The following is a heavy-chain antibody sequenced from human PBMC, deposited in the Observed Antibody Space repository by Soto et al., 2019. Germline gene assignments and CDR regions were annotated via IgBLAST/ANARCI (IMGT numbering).Heavy chain of an antibody. V-gene: IGHV4-39*01. J-gene: IGHJ4*02. CDR2: FQHSGNA. D-gene: IGHD2-2*02. CDR1: GGSISSGGSY. Sequence: SETLSLTCTVSGGSISSGGSYWGWIRQPPGEGLEWIGSFQHSGNAYYTPSLKSRVTISVDTSRNQFSLKVTSLTASDTALYYCAGYRTGTIFDYWGQGTLVTVSS. CDR3: AGYRTGTIFDY.